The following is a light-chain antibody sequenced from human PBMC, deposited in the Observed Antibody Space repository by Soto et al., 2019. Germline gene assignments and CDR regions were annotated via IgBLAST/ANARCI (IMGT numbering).Light chain of an antibody. CDR3: QQHNGWPLT. V-gene: IGKV3-15*01. J-gene: IGKJ4*01. CDR2: GVS. CDR1: QSVNNY. Sequence: EIVMTQSPATLSVVAGESATLSCRASQSVNNYLAWYQQKPGQAPRLLIYGVSTRATGIPARFSGSGSGTEFTLAISSLQSEDSAVYYCQQHNGWPLTFGAGTKVEIK.